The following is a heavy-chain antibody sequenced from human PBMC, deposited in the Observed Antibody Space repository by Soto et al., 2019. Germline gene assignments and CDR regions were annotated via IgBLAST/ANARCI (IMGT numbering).Heavy chain of an antibody. CDR3: ARHNFLQPEWFGEVGGVHYFDY. CDR1: GGSISSSSYY. Sequence: QLQLQESGPGLVKPSETLSLTCTVSGGSISSSSYYWGWIRQPPGKGLEWIGSIYYSGSTYYNPSLKSRVTISVDTSKNQFSLKLSSVTAADTAMYYCARHNFLQPEWFGEVGGVHYFDYWGQGTLVTVSS. D-gene: IGHD3-10*01. J-gene: IGHJ4*02. V-gene: IGHV4-39*01. CDR2: IYYSGST.